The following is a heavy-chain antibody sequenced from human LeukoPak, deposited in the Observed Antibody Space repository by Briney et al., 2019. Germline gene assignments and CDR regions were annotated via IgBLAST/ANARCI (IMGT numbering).Heavy chain of an antibody. D-gene: IGHD1-26*01. CDR3: ARGLSKESCGSFGY. J-gene: IGHJ4*02. Sequence: GRSLRLSCAASGFTFSSYAMHWVRQAPGKGLEWVAVISYDGSNKYYADSVKGRFTISRDNSKNTLYLQMSSLRAEDTAVYYCARGLSKESCGSFGYWGQGTLVTVSS. CDR1: GFTFSSYA. CDR2: ISYDGSNK. V-gene: IGHV3-30*04.